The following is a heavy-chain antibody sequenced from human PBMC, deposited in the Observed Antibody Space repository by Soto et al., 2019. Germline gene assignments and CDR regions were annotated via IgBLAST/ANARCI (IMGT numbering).Heavy chain of an antibody. D-gene: IGHD4-17*01. CDR3: AAEYDYGDFLDY. Sequence: ASVKVSCKASGFTFTSSAVQWVRQARGQRLEWIGWIVVGSGNTNYAQKFQERVTITRDMSTSTAYMELSSLRSEDTAVYYCAAEYDYGDFLDYWGQGTLVTVSS. CDR2: IVVGSGNT. V-gene: IGHV1-58*01. J-gene: IGHJ4*02. CDR1: GFTFTSSA.